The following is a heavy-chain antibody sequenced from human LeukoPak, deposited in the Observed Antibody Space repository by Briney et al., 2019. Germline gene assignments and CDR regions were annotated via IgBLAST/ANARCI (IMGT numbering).Heavy chain of an antibody. CDR2: INHSGST. Sequence: SETLSLTCGVYGGSFSGYYWSWIRQIPGKGLEWMGEINHSGSTNYNPSLKSRVTISVDTSKNQFSLKLRSVTAADTAVYYCARGAKTKTTVTTNNWFDPWGQGTLVTVSS. D-gene: IGHD4-11*01. CDR3: ARGAKTKTTVTTNNWFDP. CDR1: GGSFSGYY. J-gene: IGHJ5*02. V-gene: IGHV4-34*01.